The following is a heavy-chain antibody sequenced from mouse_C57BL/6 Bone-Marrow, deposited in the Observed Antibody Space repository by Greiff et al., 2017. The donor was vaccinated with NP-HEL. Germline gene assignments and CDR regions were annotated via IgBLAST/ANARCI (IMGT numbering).Heavy chain of an antibody. D-gene: IGHD2-4*01. J-gene: IGHJ4*01. CDR2: INPNNGGT. V-gene: IGHV1-26*01. CDR1: GYTFTDYY. CDR3: ARGDYDEGVDY. Sequence: EVKLQQSGPELVKPGASVKISCKASGYTFTDYYMNWVKQSHGKSLEWIGDINPNNGGTSYNQKFKGKATLTVDKSSSTAYMELRSLTSEDSAVYYCARGDYDEGVDYWGQGTSVTVSS.